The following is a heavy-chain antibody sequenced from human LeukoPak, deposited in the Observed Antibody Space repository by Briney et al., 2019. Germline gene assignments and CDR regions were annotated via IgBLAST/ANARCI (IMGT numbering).Heavy chain of an antibody. CDR3: AKVGGYSYGDY. J-gene: IGHJ4*02. CDR2: ISGSGGST. D-gene: IGHD5-18*01. CDR1: GFTFSSYW. Sequence: GGSLRLSCAASGFTFSSYWMHWVRQAPGKGLEWVSAISGSGGSTYYADSVKGRFTISRDNSKNTLYLQMNSLRAEDTAVYYCAKVGGYSYGDYWGQGTLVTVSS. V-gene: IGHV3-23*01.